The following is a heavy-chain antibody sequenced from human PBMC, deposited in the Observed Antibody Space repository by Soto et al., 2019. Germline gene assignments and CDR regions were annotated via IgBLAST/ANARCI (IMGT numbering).Heavy chain of an antibody. CDR1: GFTFSSYE. V-gene: IGHV3-48*03. CDR3: AREKRGYSSGWSPGGWFDS. D-gene: IGHD6-19*01. CDR2: ISSSGGTI. J-gene: IGHJ5*01. Sequence: GGSLRLSCAASGFTFSSYEMNWVRQAPGKGLEWVSYISSSGGTIYYADSVKGRFTISRDNAKNSLYLQMNRLRAEDTAVYYCAREKRGYSSGWSPGGWFDSWGQGTLVTVSS.